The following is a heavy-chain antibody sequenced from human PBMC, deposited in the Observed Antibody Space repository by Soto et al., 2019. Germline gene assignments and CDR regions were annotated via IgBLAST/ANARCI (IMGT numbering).Heavy chain of an antibody. V-gene: IGHV3-23*01. J-gene: IGHJ4*02. D-gene: IGHD3-3*01. CDR3: AKDLQYYDFWSGYGV. Sequence: EVQLLESGGGLVQPGGSLRLSCAASGFTFSSYAMSWVRQAPGKGLEWVSAISGSGGGTYYADSVKGRFTISRDNSKNTLYLQMNSLRAEDTAVYYCAKDLQYYDFWSGYGVWGQGTLVTVSS. CDR1: GFTFSSYA. CDR2: ISGSGGGT.